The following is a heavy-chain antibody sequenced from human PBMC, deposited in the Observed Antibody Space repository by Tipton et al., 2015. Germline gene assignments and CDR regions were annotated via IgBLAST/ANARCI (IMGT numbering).Heavy chain of an antibody. V-gene: IGHV3-33*01. J-gene: IGHJ4*02. D-gene: IGHD3-3*02. CDR3: ATWDFVGISIDY. CDR2: IWYDGSNK. CDR1: GFTFSSYG. Sequence: SLRLSCAASGFTFSSYGMHWVRQAPGKGLEWVAVIWYDGSNKYYADSVKGRFTISRDNSKNTLYLQMNSLRAEDTAVYYCATWDFVGISIDYWGQGTLVTVSS.